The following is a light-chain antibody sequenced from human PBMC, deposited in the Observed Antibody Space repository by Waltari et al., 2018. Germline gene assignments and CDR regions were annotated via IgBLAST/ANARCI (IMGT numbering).Light chain of an antibody. Sequence: DIQMTQSPSSLSASVGDRVTITCQASQDISNYLNWYQQKPGKAPKLLIYDASNLETGVPSRFSGSGSGTDVTLIISCLQPEDIATYYCQQYDNLPLTFGQGTRLEIK. CDR3: QQYDNLPLT. V-gene: IGKV1-33*01. J-gene: IGKJ5*01. CDR2: DAS. CDR1: QDISNY.